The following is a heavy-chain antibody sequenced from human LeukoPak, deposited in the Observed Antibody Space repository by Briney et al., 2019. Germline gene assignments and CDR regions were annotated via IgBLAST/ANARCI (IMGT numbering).Heavy chain of an antibody. J-gene: IGHJ4*02. CDR2: ISPDSNYK. Sequence: GGSLRLSRAASGFTFSTYSMNWLRLAPGKGLEWVSSISPDSNYKYYVDSVKGRFTISRDNARNTLYLQMNSLRAEDTAVYYCARVEWWELPPADYWGQGTLVTVSS. D-gene: IGHD1-26*01. CDR3: ARVEWWELPPADY. CDR1: GFTFSTYS. V-gene: IGHV3-21*01.